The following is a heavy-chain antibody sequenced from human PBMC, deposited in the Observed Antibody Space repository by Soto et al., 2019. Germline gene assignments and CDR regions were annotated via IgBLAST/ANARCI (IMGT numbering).Heavy chain of an antibody. D-gene: IGHD6-6*01. CDR3: ARAPGSSSRPLVFDY. Sequence: QVQVVQSGAEVKRPGASVKVSCKASGDTFTSNGISWVRQAPGQGLEWLAWISIYNVNTQYAQKVQGRVTMTTDTSSNTAYMELRSLRSDDTAVYYCARAPGSSSRPLVFDYWGQGTLVTVSA. V-gene: IGHV1-18*04. J-gene: IGHJ4*02. CDR2: ISIYNVNT. CDR1: GDTFTSNG.